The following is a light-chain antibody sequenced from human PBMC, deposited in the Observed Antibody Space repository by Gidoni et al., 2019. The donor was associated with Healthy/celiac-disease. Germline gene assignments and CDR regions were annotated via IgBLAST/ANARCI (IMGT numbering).Light chain of an antibody. J-gene: IGKJ4*01. CDR3: QQYYSTPLT. CDR2: WAS. Sequence: DIVMTQSPDSLAVSLGERATINCKSSQSVLYSSNNKNYLAWYQQKPGQPPKLLIYWASTRESGVPDRFSVSGSGTDFTLTISSLQAEDVAVYYCQQYYSTPLTFGGXTKVEIK. CDR1: QSVLYSSNNKNY. V-gene: IGKV4-1*01.